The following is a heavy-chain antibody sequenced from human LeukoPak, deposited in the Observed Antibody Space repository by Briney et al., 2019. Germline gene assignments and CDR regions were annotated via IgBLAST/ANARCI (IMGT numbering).Heavy chain of an antibody. CDR1: GFTFSIYG. V-gene: IGHV3-48*01. Sequence: GGSLRLSCAASGFTFSIYGMNWVRLAPGKGLEWVSYITRSSSTIYDADSVKGRFTISRDNAKNSLFLQMNSLRAEDTAVYYCAGDLRGSTPYYYYYMDVWGKGTSVTVSS. CDR2: ITRSSSTI. D-gene: IGHD1-26*01. J-gene: IGHJ6*03. CDR3: AGDLRGSTPYYYYYMDV.